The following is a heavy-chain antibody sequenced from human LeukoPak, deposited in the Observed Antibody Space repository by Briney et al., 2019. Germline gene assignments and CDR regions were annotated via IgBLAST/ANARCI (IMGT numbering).Heavy chain of an antibody. J-gene: IGHJ5*02. CDR1: GYTFTSYY. D-gene: IGHD3-9*01. Sequence: ASVKVSCKASGYTFTSYYMHWVRQAPGQGLEWMGIINPSAGSTSYAQKFQGRVTMTRDMSTSSVYMELSSLRSEDTAVYYCARDFNYDILTGYVSGFDPWGQGTLVAVSS. V-gene: IGHV1-46*01. CDR3: ARDFNYDILTGYVSGFDP. CDR2: INPSAGST.